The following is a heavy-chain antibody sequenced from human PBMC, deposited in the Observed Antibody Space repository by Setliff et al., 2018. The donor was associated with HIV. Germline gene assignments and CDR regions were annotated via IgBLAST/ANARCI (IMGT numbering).Heavy chain of an antibody. D-gene: IGHD2-2*02. CDR1: GFRFRSYW. J-gene: IGHJ4*02. CDR3: AREGARCTSVRCYTPDY. Sequence: GESLKISCAASGFRFRSYWMSWVRQAPGKGLEWVASIEEAVSDTYYADSVKGRFTISRDNAKNSVYLQMNSLRAEDTAVYYCAREGARCTSVRCYTPDYWGQGTLVTVSS. V-gene: IGHV3-7*01. CDR2: IEEAVSDT.